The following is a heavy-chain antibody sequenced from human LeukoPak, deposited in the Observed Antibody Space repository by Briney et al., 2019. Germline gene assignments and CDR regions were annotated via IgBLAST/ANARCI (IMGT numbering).Heavy chain of an antibody. D-gene: IGHD6-13*01. CDR2: INPSGDST. CDR1: GYTFTSYY. J-gene: IGHJ5*02. V-gene: IGHV1-46*01. CDR3: AKLAASETGEGS. Sequence: ASVKVSCKASGYTFTSYYMHCVRQAPGQGLEWMGVINPSGDSTSYAQKFQGRVTMTRDTSTSTVYMELSSLRSEDTALYYCAKLAASETGEGSWGQGTLVTVSS.